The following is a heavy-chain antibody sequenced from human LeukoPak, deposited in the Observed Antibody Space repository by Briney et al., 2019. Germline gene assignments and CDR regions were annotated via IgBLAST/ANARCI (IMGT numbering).Heavy chain of an antibody. CDR1: GGSISSFY. CDR2: IYYSGST. Sequence: SETLSLKCTVSGGSISSFYWSWIPQPPGKGLVGIGYIYYSGSTNYNPTLNSRITIYVDASKSQFSMKLSYVMAADTAVYYCASVQNASSGYYYAEYFQYWGQGTLVTVSS. CDR3: ASVQNASSGYYYAEYFQY. D-gene: IGHD3-22*01. J-gene: IGHJ1*01. V-gene: IGHV4-59*01.